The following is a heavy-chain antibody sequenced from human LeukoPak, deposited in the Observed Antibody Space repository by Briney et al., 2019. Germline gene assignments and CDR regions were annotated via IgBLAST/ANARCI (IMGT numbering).Heavy chain of an antibody. CDR1: GFAFTTYS. J-gene: IGHJ4*02. CDR2: ISSSTI. D-gene: IGHD4-17*01. CDR3: ARDGGALGDYGVPSYFDY. V-gene: IGHV3-48*01. Sequence: GGSLRLSCAASGFAFTTYSLNWVRQAPGKGLEWVSHISSSTIYYADSVKGRYTISRDNAKNSLYLQMNGLRAEDTAVYYCARDGGALGDYGVPSYFDYWGQGTLVTVSS.